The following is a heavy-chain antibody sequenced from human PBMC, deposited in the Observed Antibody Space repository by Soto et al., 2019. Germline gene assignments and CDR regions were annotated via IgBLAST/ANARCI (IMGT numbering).Heavy chain of an antibody. CDR2: INHSGST. Sequence: SETLSLTCAVYGGSFSGYYWSWIRQPPGKGLEWIGEINHSGSTNYNPSLKSRVTISVDTSKNQFSLKLSSVTAADTAVYYRARAVAAYYYYGMDVWGQGTTVTVSS. CDR3: ARAVAAYYYYGMDV. J-gene: IGHJ6*02. CDR1: GGSFSGYY. D-gene: IGHD6-19*01. V-gene: IGHV4-34*01.